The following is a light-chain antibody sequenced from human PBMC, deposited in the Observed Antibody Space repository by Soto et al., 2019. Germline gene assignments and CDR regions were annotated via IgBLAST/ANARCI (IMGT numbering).Light chain of an antibody. CDR3: QHETTWTT. CDR1: QSVSSSY. V-gene: IGKV3-20*01. Sequence: EIVLTQSPGTLSLSPGERATLSCRASQSVSSSYLAWYQQKPGQAPRLLIYGASTRANGIPARFSGTGSGTEFTLTISSRQADDFALCYWQHETTWTTVGPGTKLDIK. J-gene: IGKJ3*01. CDR2: GAS.